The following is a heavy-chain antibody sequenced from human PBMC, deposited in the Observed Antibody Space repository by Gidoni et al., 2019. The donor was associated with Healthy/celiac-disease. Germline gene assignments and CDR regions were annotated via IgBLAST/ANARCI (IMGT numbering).Heavy chain of an antibody. CDR3: ARDGAPSSSGYYYYYYGMDV. CDR2: IYTSGST. D-gene: IGHD3-22*01. J-gene: IGHJ6*02. Sequence: QVQLQESGPGLVKPSQTLSLTCTVSGGSISSGSYYWSWIRQPAGKGLEWIGGIYTSGSTNYNPSHKSRVTISVDTSKNQFSLKLCSVTAADTAVYYCARDGAPSSSGYYYYYYGMDVWGQGTTVTVSS. V-gene: IGHV4-61*02. CDR1: GGSISSGSYY.